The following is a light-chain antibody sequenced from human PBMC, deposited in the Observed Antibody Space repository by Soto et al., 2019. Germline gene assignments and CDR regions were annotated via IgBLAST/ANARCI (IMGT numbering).Light chain of an antibody. CDR1: SSDIGTYNY. Sequence: QSVLTQPASVSGSPGQSITISCTGTSSDIGTYNYVSWYQQDPGKAPKLMIYDVSNRPSGVSDRFSGSKSGNTASLTISGLQAEDEADYYCSSYISSSTSVVFGGGTQLTVL. CDR2: DVS. J-gene: IGLJ2*01. CDR3: SSYISSSTSVV. V-gene: IGLV2-14*01.